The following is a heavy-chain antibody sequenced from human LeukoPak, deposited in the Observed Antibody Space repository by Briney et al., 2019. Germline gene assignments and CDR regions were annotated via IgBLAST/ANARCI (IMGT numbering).Heavy chain of an antibody. J-gene: IGHJ4*02. D-gene: IGHD4-11*01. Sequence: KPGGSLRLSCAASGFTFSDYYMSWIRQAPGKGLEWVSYISSSGSTIYYADSVKGRFTISRDNAKNSLYLQMNSLRAEDTAVYYCAKIPSDYNYFDYWGQGTLVTVSS. V-gene: IGHV3-11*01. CDR2: ISSSGSTI. CDR3: AKIPSDYNYFDY. CDR1: GFTFSDYY.